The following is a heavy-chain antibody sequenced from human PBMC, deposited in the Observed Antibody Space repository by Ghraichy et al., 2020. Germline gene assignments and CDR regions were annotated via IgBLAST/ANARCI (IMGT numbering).Heavy chain of an antibody. CDR2: IRSKPYGGTT. J-gene: IGHJ4*02. D-gene: IGHD2-2*01. CDR1: GFTFGYHA. CDR3: CRGGVVIPTTAGVGVDC. V-gene: IGHV3-49*03. Sequence: GGSLRLSCTVSGFTFGYHAVSCFRQAPGKGLEWVGFIRSKPYGGTTEYAASVKGRFTISRDDSKTIAYLQMNSLKTEDTAEYYCCRGGVVIPTTAGVGVDCWGMGTQVIVSS.